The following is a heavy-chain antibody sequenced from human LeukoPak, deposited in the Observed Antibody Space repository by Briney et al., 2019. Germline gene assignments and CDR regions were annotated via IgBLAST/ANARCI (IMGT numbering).Heavy chain of an antibody. D-gene: IGHD3-9*01. Sequence: GGSLRLSCAASGFTFSSYTIHWVRQAPGKGLEWVAVMSSDGNDKHYAASVKGRFTISRGNSKTTVYLQMNSLRPDDTALYYCAREGHYDILTGYSPVEYYYYYMDVWGKGTTVTVSS. V-gene: IGHV3-30*04. CDR2: MSSDGNDK. J-gene: IGHJ6*03. CDR3: AREGHYDILTGYSPVEYYYYYMDV. CDR1: GFTFSSYT.